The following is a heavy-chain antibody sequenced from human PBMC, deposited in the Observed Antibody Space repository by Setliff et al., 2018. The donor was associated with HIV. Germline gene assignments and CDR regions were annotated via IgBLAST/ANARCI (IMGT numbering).Heavy chain of an antibody. CDR2: FDPEDGET. Sequence: ASVKVSCKASGYTFTPYYMHWVRQAPGQGLEWMGNFDPEDGETFYAQKFQGRLTMTEDTSTDTAYMELSSLRSDDTAMYYCATDPGYSSTWYSKSFQHWGQGTVVTVSS. CDR1: GYTFTPYY. CDR3: ATDPGYSSTWYSKSFQH. D-gene: IGHD6-13*01. J-gene: IGHJ1*01. V-gene: IGHV1-24*01.